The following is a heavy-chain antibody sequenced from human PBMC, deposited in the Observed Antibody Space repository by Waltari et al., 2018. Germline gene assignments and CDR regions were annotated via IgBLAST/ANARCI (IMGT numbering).Heavy chain of an antibody. Sequence: QVQLVQSGAEVKKPGSSVQVSCKASGGTFSSYANRWVRQAPGQGLAWMGGIIPIFGKANYAKKFRGRVTITADESTSTAYMELSSLRSEDTAVYYCARGLGPYGSGSYYPTHYYYYGMDVWGQGTTVTVSS. CDR3: ARGLGPYGSGSYYPTHYYYYGMDV. D-gene: IGHD3-10*01. V-gene: IGHV1-69*01. J-gene: IGHJ6*02. CDR2: IIPIFGKA. CDR1: GGTFSSYA.